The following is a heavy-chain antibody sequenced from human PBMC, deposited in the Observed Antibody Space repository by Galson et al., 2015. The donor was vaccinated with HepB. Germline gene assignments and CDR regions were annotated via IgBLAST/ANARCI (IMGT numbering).Heavy chain of an antibody. J-gene: IGHJ5*02. CDR1: GYTFTGYY. Sequence: QSGAEVKEPGASVKVSCKASGYTFTGYYMHWVRQAPGQGLEWMGSINPKSGGTNYAQKFQGRVTMTRDTSISTAYMELSRLRSDDTAVYYCAREGGFWSGLLVDPWGQGTLVTVSS. CDR3: AREGGFWSGLLVDP. V-gene: IGHV1-2*02. D-gene: IGHD3-3*01. CDR2: INPKSGGT.